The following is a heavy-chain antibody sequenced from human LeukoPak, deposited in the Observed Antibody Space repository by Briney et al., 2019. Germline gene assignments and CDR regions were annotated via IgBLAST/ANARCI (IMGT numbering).Heavy chain of an antibody. J-gene: IGHJ4*02. CDR2: IYYSGST. D-gene: IGHD5-12*01. Sequence: PSQTLSLTCTVSGGSISSGGYYWSWIRQHPGKGLEWIGYIYYSGSTYYNPSLKSRVTISVDTSKNQFSLKLSSVTAADTAVYYCARFLNIVATVYFDYWGQGTLVTVSS. V-gene: IGHV4-31*03. CDR3: ARFLNIVATVYFDY. CDR1: GGSISSGGYY.